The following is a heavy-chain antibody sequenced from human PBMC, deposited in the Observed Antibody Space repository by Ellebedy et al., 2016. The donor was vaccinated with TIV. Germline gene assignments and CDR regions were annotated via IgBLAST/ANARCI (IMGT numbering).Heavy chain of an antibody. V-gene: IGHV3-66*01. CDR3: ARNVPHP. Sequence: PGGSLRLSCAVSGLTVSNNYMTWVRQAPGKGLDWVSLIYSNGDTRYADSVKGRFTITRDNSKNTLHLQMNSLRAEDTAVYYCARNVPHPWGQGTMVTVAS. CDR2: IYSNGDT. CDR1: GLTVSNNY. J-gene: IGHJ5*02. D-gene: IGHD3-10*02.